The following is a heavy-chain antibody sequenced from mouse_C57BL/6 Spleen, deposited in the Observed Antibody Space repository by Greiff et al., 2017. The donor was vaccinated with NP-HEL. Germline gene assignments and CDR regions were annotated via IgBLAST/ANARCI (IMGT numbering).Heavy chain of an antibody. CDR1: GYTFTSYW. CDR3: ARTGQLGRRRGYFDV. V-gene: IGHV1-55*01. Sequence: QVQLQQPGAELVKPGASVKMSCKASGYTFTSYWITWVKQRPGQGLVWIGDIYPGSGSTNYNEKFKSKATLTVDTSSSTAYMQLSSLTSEDSAVYYCARTGQLGRRRGYFDVWGTGTTVTVSS. D-gene: IGHD4-1*02. J-gene: IGHJ1*03. CDR2: IYPGSGST.